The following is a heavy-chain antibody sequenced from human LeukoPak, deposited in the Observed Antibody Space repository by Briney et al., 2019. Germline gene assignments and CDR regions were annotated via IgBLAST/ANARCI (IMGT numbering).Heavy chain of an antibody. CDR2: INPNSGGT. CDR1: GYTFIGYF. Sequence: ASVKVSCKASGYTFIGYFMNWVRQAPGQGLEWMGRINPNSGGTNYAQKFQGRVTMTRDTSISTAYMELSRLRSDDTAVYYCARDHEDCSSASCYDWGQGTLVTVSS. D-gene: IGHD2-2*01. J-gene: IGHJ4*02. CDR3: ARDHEDCSSASCYD. V-gene: IGHV1-2*06.